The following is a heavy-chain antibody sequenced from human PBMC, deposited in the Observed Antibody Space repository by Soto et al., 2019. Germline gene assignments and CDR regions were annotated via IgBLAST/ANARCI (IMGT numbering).Heavy chain of an antibody. J-gene: IGHJ4*02. CDR2: ISSSAVYI. Sequence: EVQLVESGGGPVRPGGSLKLSCAASGFNFITYSLSWVRQAPGKGLEWVASISSSAVYIDYADSVKGRFTISRDNANNSPYLQMNSLRAEDTATYYCVRDGLDYYDTERLYFDNWGQGTLVTVSS. CDR1: GFNFITYS. D-gene: IGHD3-22*01. CDR3: VRDGLDYYDTERLYFDN. V-gene: IGHV3-21*01.